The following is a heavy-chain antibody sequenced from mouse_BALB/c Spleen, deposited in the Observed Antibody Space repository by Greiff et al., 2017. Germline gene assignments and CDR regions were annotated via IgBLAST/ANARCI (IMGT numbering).Heavy chain of an antibody. CDR2: IWAGGST. D-gene: IGHD1-1*01. V-gene: IGHV2-9*02. Sequence: VKVVESGPGLVAPSQSLSITCTVSGFSLTSYGVHWVRQPPGKGLEWLGVIWAGGSTNYNSALMSRLSISKDNSKSQVFLKMNSLQTDDTAMYYCARENYYGFSPYFDYWGQGTTLTVSS. CDR3: ARENYYGFSPYFDY. CDR1: GFSLTSYG. J-gene: IGHJ2*01.